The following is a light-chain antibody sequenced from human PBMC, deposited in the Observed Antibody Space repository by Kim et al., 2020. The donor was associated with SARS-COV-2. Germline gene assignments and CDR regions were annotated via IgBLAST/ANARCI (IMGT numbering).Light chain of an antibody. CDR3: SSYTSSSTLI. J-gene: IGLJ2*01. CDR2: EVS. CDR1: SGDVGSYTR. V-gene: IGLV2-18*02. Sequence: GQSVTISCTGTSGDVGSYTRVSWYQQPPGTAPKLIIYEVSDRPSGVPHRFSGSKSGNTASLTISWLQTEDEADYYCSSYTSSSTLIFGGGTQLTVL.